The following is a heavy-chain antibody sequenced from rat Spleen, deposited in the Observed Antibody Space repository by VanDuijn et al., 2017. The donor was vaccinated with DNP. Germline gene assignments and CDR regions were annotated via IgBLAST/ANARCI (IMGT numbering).Heavy chain of an antibody. V-gene: IGHV5-31*01. CDR3: ARDYGSYPYYFDY. D-gene: IGHD1-3*01. J-gene: IGHJ2*01. CDR2: ITSSGGST. CDR1: GFTFNNYW. Sequence: EVQLVASGGGLVEPGRSLKLSCVASGFTFNNYWMTWIRQVPGKGLEWIASITSSGGSTYYQDSMKGRFIISRDNAKNTLYLQVSSLRSEDTATYYCARDYGSYPYYFDYWGQGVMVTVSS.